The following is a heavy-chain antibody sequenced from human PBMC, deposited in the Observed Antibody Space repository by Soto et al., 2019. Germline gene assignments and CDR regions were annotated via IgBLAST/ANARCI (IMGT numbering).Heavy chain of an antibody. CDR3: ARSGYYYGSGILSWFDP. D-gene: IGHD3-10*01. CDR2: IYPGDSDT. CDR1: GYSFTSYW. V-gene: IGHV5-51*01. J-gene: IGHJ5*02. Sequence: HGESLKISCKGSGYSFTSYWIGWVRQMPGKGLEWMGIIYPGDSDTRYSPSFQGQVTISADKSISTAYLQWSSLKASDTAMYYCARSGYYYGSGILSWFDPWGQGTLVTVSS.